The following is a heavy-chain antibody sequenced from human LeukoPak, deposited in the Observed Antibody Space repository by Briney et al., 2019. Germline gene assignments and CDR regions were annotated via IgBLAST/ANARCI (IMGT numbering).Heavy chain of an antibody. J-gene: IGHJ6*03. CDR3: AKDKNDSGDYSSMDV. V-gene: IGHV3-30*02. CDR1: GFTFSCYA. Sequence: GGSLILSCAASGFTFSCYAMLWVRRAPGKGLEWVAFIQYDGRNKCCADSVKGRFTVSRDNSKNTLYLQMNSLRVEDTAIYYCAKDKNDSGDYSSMDVWGKGTTVTVSS. D-gene: IGHD4-17*01. CDR2: IQYDGRNK.